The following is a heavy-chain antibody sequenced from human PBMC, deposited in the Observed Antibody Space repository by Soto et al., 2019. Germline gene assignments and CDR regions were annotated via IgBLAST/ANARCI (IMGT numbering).Heavy chain of an antibody. CDR2: IYYSGST. J-gene: IGHJ5*02. D-gene: IGHD2-2*02. V-gene: IGHV4-30-4*01. CDR1: GGSISSGDYY. Sequence: SETLSLTCTVSGGSISSGDYYWSWIRQPPGKGLEWIGYIYYSGSTYYNPSLKSRVTISVDTSKNQFSLKLSSVTAADTAVYYCARGGDCSSTSCYSWFDPWGQGTLVTVSS. CDR3: ARGGDCSSTSCYSWFDP.